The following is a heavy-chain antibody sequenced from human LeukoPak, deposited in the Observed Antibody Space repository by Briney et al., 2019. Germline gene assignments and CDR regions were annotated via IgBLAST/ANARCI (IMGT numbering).Heavy chain of an antibody. J-gene: IGHJ5*01. Sequence: GVSLRLSCEASGFAFSFFAMSWLRQAPGKGLEWVSTLNANSGTRSYAASVRGRFTISRDNSKNTLYLQLNTLRADDTAVYYCAKPISGGLAVTADWFAPWGQGTLVVVSS. CDR2: LNANSGTR. CDR1: GFAFSFFA. CDR3: AKPISGGLAVTADWFAP. V-gene: IGHV3-23*01. D-gene: IGHD6-19*01.